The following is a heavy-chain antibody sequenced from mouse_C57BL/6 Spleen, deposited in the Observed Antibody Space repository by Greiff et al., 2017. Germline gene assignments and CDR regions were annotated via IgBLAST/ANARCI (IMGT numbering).Heavy chain of an antibody. CDR2: ISAGGSYT. CDR3: ARGVYYGNYVWYFDV. CDR1: GFTFSSYA. J-gene: IGHJ1*03. D-gene: IGHD2-1*01. Sequence: DVMLVESGGGLVKPGGSLKLSCAASGFTFSSYAMSWVRQTPEKRLEWVATISAGGSYTYYPDNVKGRFTISRDNAKNNLYLQMSHLKSEDTAMYYCARGVYYGNYVWYFDVWGTGTTVTVSS. V-gene: IGHV5-4*03.